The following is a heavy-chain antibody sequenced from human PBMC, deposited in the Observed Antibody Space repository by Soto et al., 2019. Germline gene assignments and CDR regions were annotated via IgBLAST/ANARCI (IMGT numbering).Heavy chain of an antibody. J-gene: IGHJ6*02. CDR2: INHSGST. Sequence: SETLSLTCAVYGGSFSGYYWSSIRLPPGKGLEWIGEINHSGSTNYNPSLKSRVTISVDTSKNQFSLKLSSVTAADTAVYYCARDRWNWNFQGYYYYGMDVWGQGTTVTVSS. D-gene: IGHD1-7*01. CDR3: ARDRWNWNFQGYYYYGMDV. CDR1: GGSFSGYY. V-gene: IGHV4-34*01.